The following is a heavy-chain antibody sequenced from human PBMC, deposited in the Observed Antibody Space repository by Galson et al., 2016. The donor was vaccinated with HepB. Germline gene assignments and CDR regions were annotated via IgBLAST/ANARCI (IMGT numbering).Heavy chain of an antibody. D-gene: IGHD2-2*01. J-gene: IGHJ5*02. CDR3: VRGVVVVVPAEYNWFDP. V-gene: IGHV1-2*06. Sequence: SVKVSCKASGYTYTDYYVHWVRQAPGLGLEWMGRINSNSGEANYAQRFQGRFTMTRDTSISTTCMEMSRLRSDDTAIYYCVRGVVVVVPAEYNWFDPWGQGTLVTVSS. CDR2: INSNSGEA. CDR1: GYTYTDYY.